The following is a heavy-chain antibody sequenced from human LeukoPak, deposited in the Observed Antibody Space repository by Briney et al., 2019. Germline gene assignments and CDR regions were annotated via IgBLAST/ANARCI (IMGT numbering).Heavy chain of an antibody. D-gene: IGHD1-26*01. V-gene: IGHV1-2*02. CDR1: GYTFTGYY. CDR2: INPYSGDT. Sequence: GASVTVSCKASGYTFTGYYVHWVRQAPGQGLEWMGWINPYSGDTNYAQKFQGRVTMTRDTSISTAYMELSSLKSDDTAVYYCARVAMSGIGSDDFWGQGTLVTASS. J-gene: IGHJ4*02. CDR3: ARVAMSGIGSDDF.